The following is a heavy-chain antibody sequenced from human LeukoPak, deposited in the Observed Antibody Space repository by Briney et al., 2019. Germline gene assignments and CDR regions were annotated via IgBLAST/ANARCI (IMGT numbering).Heavy chain of an antibody. CDR2: IYPGDSDS. V-gene: IGHV5-51*01. CDR1: GCIFTSYW. CDR3: APCIAAPLGAGYDPFDI. Sequence: GESLKISCKGSGCIFTSYWIGWVRQLRGKGLEWMGIIYPGDSDSTYTPSFQCQLPISADKSISTAYLQWSRLKASDTAMYYCAPCIAAPLGAGYDPFDIWGQGTMVTVSS. J-gene: IGHJ3*02. D-gene: IGHD6-6*01.